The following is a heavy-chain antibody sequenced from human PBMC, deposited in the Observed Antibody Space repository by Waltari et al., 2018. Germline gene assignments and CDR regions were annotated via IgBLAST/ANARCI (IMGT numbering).Heavy chain of an antibody. D-gene: IGHD3-22*01. V-gene: IGHV3-30*04. CDR3: ARDYCDRTNCHGMDV. Sequence: VQLVESGGGVVQPGRSLRLSCAASEFTFRSSAMNWVRQAPGKGLEWVAVNSDDGRNTYYVDSVKGRFTISRDNSERMLYLQMNSLRAEDTAVYYCARDYCDRTNCHGMDVWGQGTTVTVSS. CDR1: EFTFRSSA. J-gene: IGHJ6*02. CDR2: NSDDGRNT.